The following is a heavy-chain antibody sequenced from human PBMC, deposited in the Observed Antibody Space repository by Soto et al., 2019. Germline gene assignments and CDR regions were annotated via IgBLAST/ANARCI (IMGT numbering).Heavy chain of an antibody. V-gene: IGHV4-61*01. J-gene: IGHJ5*02. CDR1: GDSVSSGSNY. Sequence: QVQLQESGPGLVKASETLSLTCTVAGDSVSSGSNYWSWIRQSPGRGLEWTGYIIDSGNTNYNPSLKSRLIISVDTSKNQFSLKVNSVAAADTAVYYCARDKVGWAWVDPWGQGMRVTVSS. D-gene: IGHD1-26*01. CDR2: IIDSGNT. CDR3: ARDKVGWAWVDP.